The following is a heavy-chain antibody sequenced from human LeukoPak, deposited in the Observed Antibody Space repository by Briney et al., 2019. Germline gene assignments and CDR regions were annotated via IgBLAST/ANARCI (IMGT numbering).Heavy chain of an antibody. CDR1: GVSMSSYY. V-gene: IGHV4-59*08. J-gene: IGHJ3*02. CDR2: MHNNGNS. CDR3: ARHDLRGGAFDI. Sequence: SETLSLTCTASGVSMSSYYWSWIRQPPGKGLEWIAYMHNNGNSNYNPSLKSRVTIPIDTSNNHFSLKLTSVTAAGTAIYYCARHDLRGGAFDIWGRGTLVTVSS. D-gene: IGHD3/OR15-3a*01.